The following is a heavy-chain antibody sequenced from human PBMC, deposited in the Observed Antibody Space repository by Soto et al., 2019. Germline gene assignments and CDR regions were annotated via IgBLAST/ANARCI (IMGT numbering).Heavy chain of an antibody. V-gene: IGHV1-18*01. Sequence: EASVKVSCKASGYTFTSYGISWVRQAPGQGLEWMGWISAYNGKTNYAQNLQGRVTMTTDTSISTAYMELSRLRSDDTAVYYCARVGRDYDILTGYHGPHWAYYGMDVWGQGTTVTVSS. J-gene: IGHJ6*02. CDR1: GYTFTSYG. CDR3: ARVGRDYDILTGYHGPHWAYYGMDV. D-gene: IGHD3-9*01. CDR2: ISAYNGKT.